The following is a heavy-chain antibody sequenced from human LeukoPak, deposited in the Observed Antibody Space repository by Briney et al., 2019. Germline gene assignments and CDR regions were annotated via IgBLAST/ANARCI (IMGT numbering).Heavy chain of an antibody. CDR1: GFTFSSYW. V-gene: IGHV3-74*01. CDR3: ARDPISTQDYGSGSYTFDY. CDR2: INSDGSTT. J-gene: IGHJ4*02. Sequence: GGSLRLSCAASGFTFSSYWMHWVRHAPGKGLVWVSRINSDGSTTNYADSVKGRFTISRDSAKNTLFLQMNSLRTEDTAVYYCARDPISTQDYGSGSYTFDYWGQGTLVTVSS. D-gene: IGHD3-10*01.